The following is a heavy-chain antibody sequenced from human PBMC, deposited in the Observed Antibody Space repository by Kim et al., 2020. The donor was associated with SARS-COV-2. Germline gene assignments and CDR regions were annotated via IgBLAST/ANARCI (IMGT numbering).Heavy chain of an antibody. V-gene: IGHV3-30-3*01. CDR3: ARGQLATGDAFDI. Sequence: GGSLRLSCAASGFTFSSYAMHWVRQAPGKGLEWGAVISYDGSNKYYADSVKGRFTISRDNSKNTLYLQMNSLRAEDTAVYYCARGQLATGDAFDIWGQGTMVTVSS. D-gene: IGHD6-13*01. CDR2: ISYDGSNK. J-gene: IGHJ3*02. CDR1: GFTFSSYA.